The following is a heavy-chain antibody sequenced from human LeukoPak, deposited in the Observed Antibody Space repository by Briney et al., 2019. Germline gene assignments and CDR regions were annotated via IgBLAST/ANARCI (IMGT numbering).Heavy chain of an antibody. Sequence: GGSLRLSCAASGFTFSSYAMHWVRQAPGKGLEWVAVISYDGSNKYYADSVKGRFTISRDNAKSSLYLQMNSLRAEDTAVYYCVRGGYRGFDYEYWGQGTLVTVSS. D-gene: IGHD5-12*01. V-gene: IGHV3-30-3*01. CDR3: VRGGYRGFDYEY. CDR2: ISYDGSNK. J-gene: IGHJ4*02. CDR1: GFTFSSYA.